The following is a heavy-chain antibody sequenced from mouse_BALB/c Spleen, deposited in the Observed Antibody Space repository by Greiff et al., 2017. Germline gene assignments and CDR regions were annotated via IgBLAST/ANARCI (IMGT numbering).Heavy chain of an antibody. CDR2: INPYNGGT. CDR1: GYSFTGYT. J-gene: IGHJ4*01. Sequence: EQLKQSGPELVKPGASMKISCKASGYSFTGYTMNWVKQSHGKNLEWIGLINPYNGGTSYNQKFKGKATLTVDKSSSTAYMELLSLTSEDSAVYYCARRERYGNYNAMDYWGQGTSVTVSS. D-gene: IGHD2-10*02. V-gene: IGHV1-18*01. CDR3: ARRERYGNYNAMDY.